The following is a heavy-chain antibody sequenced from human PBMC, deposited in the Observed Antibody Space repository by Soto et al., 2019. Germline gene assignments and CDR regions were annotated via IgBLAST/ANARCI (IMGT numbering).Heavy chain of an antibody. D-gene: IGHD3-16*01. V-gene: IGHV4-34*01. CDR2: INHSGST. CDR1: GGYFSGYY. CDR3: ARGSLGQSTRLNY. J-gene: IGHJ4*02. Sequence: PSATLSLTCAVYGGYFSGYYWSWIRQPPGKGLEWIGEINHSGSTNYNPSLKSRVTISVDTSKNQFSLKLSSVTAADTAVYYCARGSLGQSTRLNYWGQGTLVTVSS.